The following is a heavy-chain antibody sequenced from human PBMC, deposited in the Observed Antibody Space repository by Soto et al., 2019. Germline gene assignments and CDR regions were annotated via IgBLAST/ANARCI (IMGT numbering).Heavy chain of an antibody. V-gene: IGHV4-59*12. D-gene: IGHD4-17*01. Sequence: PSETLCLTCTVSGGSISSYYWSWIRQPPGKGLEWIGYIYYSGSTNYNPSLKSRVTISVDTSKNQFSLKLRSVTAADTAVYYCAKDPNGDYVGAFDSWGQETLVTVSS. CDR3: AKDPNGDYVGAFDS. CDR2: IYYSGST. J-gene: IGHJ4*02. CDR1: GGSISSYY.